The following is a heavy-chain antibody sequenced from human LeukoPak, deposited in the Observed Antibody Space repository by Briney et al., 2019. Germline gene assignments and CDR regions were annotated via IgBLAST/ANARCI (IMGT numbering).Heavy chain of an antibody. Sequence: SETLSLTCTVSGGSITSSSYYWGWIRQPPGKGLEWIGSIYYTGSTFYNPSLKSRVTISVDTSKNQFSMKLSSVTAADTAVYFCARVRCSGGSCPYYYYYYYMDVWGKGTTVTVSS. CDR2: IYYTGST. D-gene: IGHD2-15*01. V-gene: IGHV4-39*01. J-gene: IGHJ6*03. CDR3: ARVRCSGGSCPYYYYYYYMDV. CDR1: GGSITSSSYY.